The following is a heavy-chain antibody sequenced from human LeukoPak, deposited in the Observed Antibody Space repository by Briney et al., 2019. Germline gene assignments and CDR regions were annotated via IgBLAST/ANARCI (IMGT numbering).Heavy chain of an antibody. Sequence: SETLSLTCTVSGGSISSYYWSWIRQPPGKGLEWIGYIYYSGSTNYNPSLKSRVTISVDTSKNQFSLKLSSVTAADTAVYYCARQWVGATYFDYWGQGTLVTVSS. D-gene: IGHD1-26*01. V-gene: IGHV4-59*01. CDR3: ARQWVGATYFDY. CDR1: GGSISSYY. CDR2: IYYSGST. J-gene: IGHJ4*02.